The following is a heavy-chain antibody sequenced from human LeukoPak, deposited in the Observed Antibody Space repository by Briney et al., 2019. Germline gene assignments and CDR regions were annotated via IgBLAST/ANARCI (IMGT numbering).Heavy chain of an antibody. CDR3: ARAPDWYFDL. V-gene: IGHV4-61*02. D-gene: IGHD2-2*01. Sequence: SQTLSLTCTVSGGSISRGSYYWSWIRQPAGKGLEWIGRIYTSGSTNYNPSLKSRVTISVDTSKNQFSLKLSSVTAADTAVYYCARAPDWYFDLWGRGTLVTVSS. CDR2: IYTSGST. J-gene: IGHJ2*01. CDR1: GGSISRGSYY.